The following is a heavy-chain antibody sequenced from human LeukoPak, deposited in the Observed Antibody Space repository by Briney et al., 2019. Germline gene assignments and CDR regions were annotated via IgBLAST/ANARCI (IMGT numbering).Heavy chain of an antibody. J-gene: IGHJ4*02. Sequence: ASVKVSCKASGYTFTSYYMHWVRQAPGQGLEWMGIINPSGGSTSYAQKFQGRVTMTRDTSTSTVYLELSSLRSEDTAVYYCATHSYLVEGQDHGSEKPHFDYWGQGTLVTVSS. CDR2: INPSGGST. CDR3: ATHSYLVEGQDHGSEKPHFDY. D-gene: IGHD3-10*01. V-gene: IGHV1-46*01. CDR1: GYTFTSYY.